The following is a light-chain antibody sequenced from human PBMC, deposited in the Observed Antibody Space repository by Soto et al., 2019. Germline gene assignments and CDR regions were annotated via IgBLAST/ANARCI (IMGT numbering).Light chain of an antibody. J-gene: IGLJ1*01. V-gene: IGLV2-14*03. CDR3: SSYTSSSTPSYV. CDR2: DVT. CDR1: SSDVGGYNY. Sequence: QSVLTQPASVSGSPGQSITISCTGTSSDVGGYNYVSWYQHHPGKAPKLLIYDVTHRPSGVSNRFSGSKSGNTASLTISGLQAEDEADHYCSSYTSSSTPSYVFGTGTKVTVL.